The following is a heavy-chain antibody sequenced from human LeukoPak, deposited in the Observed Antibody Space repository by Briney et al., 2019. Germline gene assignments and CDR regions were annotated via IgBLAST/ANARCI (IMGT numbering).Heavy chain of an antibody. CDR1: GGSISSSNW. V-gene: IGHV4-4*02. Sequence: PSGTLSLTCAVSGGSISSSNWWSWVRQPPGKGLEWIGEIYHSGSTNYNPSLKSRVTISVDKSKNQFSLKLSSVTAADTAVYYCARDGGAWYDSSGYSNYWGQGTLVTVSS. CDR3: ARDGGAWYDSSGYSNY. J-gene: IGHJ4*02. D-gene: IGHD3-22*01. CDR2: IYHSGST.